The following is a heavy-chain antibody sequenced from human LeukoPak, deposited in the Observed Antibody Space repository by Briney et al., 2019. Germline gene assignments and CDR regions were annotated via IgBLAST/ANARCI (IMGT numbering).Heavy chain of an antibody. CDR2: IYSGGGT. Sequence: GGSLRLSCAASGFTVSSNYMSWVRQAPGKGLEWVSVIYSGGGTYYADSVKGRFTISRDNSKSTLYIQMNSLRAEDTAVYYCARAKPKNMVRGLIMRRESRYYFDYWGQGTLVTVSS. J-gene: IGHJ4*02. V-gene: IGHV3-53*01. CDR1: GFTVSSNY. CDR3: ARAKPKNMVRGLIMRRESRYYFDY. D-gene: IGHD3-10*01.